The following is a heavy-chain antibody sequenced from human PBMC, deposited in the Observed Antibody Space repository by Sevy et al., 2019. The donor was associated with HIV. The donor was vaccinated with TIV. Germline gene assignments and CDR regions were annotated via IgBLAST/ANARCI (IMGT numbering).Heavy chain of an antibody. J-gene: IGHJ4*02. CDR1: GFTFSSYT. V-gene: IGHV3-21*06. Sequence: GSLRLSCSASGFTFSSYTMIWVRQAPGRGLEWVSASSGTGSYIYYADSVKDRFTISRDNAKNLLYLQMNSLRAEDTAVYYCARDHGYCSGGSCYSGGYWGQGTLVTVSS. D-gene: IGHD2-15*01. CDR3: ARDHGYCSGGSCYSGGY. CDR2: SSGTGSYI.